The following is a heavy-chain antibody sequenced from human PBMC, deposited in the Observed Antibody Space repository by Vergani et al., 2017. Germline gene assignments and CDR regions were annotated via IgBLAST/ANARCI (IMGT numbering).Heavy chain of an antibody. J-gene: IGHJ3*02. CDR1: GFTFSSYS. CDR3: ARDXRRITIFGVVIRADAFDI. V-gene: IGHV3-21*01. D-gene: IGHD3-3*01. Sequence: EVQLVESGGGLVKPGGSLRLSCAASGFTFSSYSMNWVRQAPGKGLEWVSSISSSSYIYYADSVKGRFTISRDNAKNSLYLQMNSPRAEDTAVYYCARDXRRITIFGVVIRADAFDIWGQGTMVTVSS. CDR2: ISSSSYI.